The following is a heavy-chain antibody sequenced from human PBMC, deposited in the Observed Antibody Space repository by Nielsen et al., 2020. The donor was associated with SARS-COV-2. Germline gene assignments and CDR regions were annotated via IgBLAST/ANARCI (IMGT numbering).Heavy chain of an antibody. Sequence: SLKISCAASGFTFDDYAMHWVRQAPGKGLEWVSGISWNSGSIGYADSVKGRFTISRDNAKNSLYLQMNSLRAEDTALYYCAKDTADYGDYDRGFDYWGQGTLVTVSS. CDR1: GFTFDDYA. D-gene: IGHD4-17*01. CDR2: ISWNSGSI. V-gene: IGHV3-9*01. CDR3: AKDTADYGDYDRGFDY. J-gene: IGHJ4*02.